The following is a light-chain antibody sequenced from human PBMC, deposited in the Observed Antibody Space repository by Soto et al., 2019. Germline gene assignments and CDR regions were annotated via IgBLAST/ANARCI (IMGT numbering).Light chain of an antibody. J-gene: IGLJ1*01. CDR3: SSYAGSNNFV. V-gene: IGLV2-8*01. CDR2: EVS. CDR1: SSDVGGYNY. Sequence: QSALTQPPSASGSPGQSVTISCIGTSSDVGGYNYVSWYQQHPGKAPKLMISEVSKRPSGVPDRFSGSKSGNTAPLTVSGLQAEDEADYYCSSYAGSNNFVFGTGTKLTVL.